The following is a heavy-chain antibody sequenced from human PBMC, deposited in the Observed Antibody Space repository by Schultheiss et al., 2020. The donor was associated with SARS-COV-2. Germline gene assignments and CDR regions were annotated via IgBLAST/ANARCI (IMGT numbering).Heavy chain of an antibody. CDR2: IKHDGSEK. CDR1: GFTFSSYW. CDR3: ARGFRRIRQEGGLDP. J-gene: IGHJ5*02. V-gene: IGHV3-7*01. D-gene: IGHD3-10*01. Sequence: GGSLRLSCAASGFTFSSYWMTWVRQAPGKGLEWVANIKHDGSEKTYVNSVKGRFTISRDNSKNTLYLQMNSLRAEDTAVYYCARGFRRIRQEGGLDPWGQGTLVTVSS.